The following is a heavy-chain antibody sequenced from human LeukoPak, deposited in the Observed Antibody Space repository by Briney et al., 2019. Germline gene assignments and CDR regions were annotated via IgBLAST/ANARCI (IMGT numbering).Heavy chain of an antibody. CDR1: GGSISSSSYY. D-gene: IGHD6-6*01. Sequence: SETLSLTCTVSGGSISSSSYYWGWIRQPPGKGLEWIGSIYYSGSTYYNPSLKSRVTISVDTSKNQFSLKLSSVTAADTAVYYCASIAALSPQLSYWGQGTLVTVSS. CDR3: ASIAALSPQLSY. J-gene: IGHJ4*02. V-gene: IGHV4-39*01. CDR2: IYYSGST.